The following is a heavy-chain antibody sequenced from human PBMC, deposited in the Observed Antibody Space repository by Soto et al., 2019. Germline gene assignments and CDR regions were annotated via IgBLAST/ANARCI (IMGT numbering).Heavy chain of an antibody. CDR3: ARGLQYGYYYGMDV. Sequence: GGSLRLSCSASGFTFNSNYMHWVRRTPGEGLEFVSMITSNGEITYYADSVKGRFTISRDNSKNTLYLQMSSLRPEDTAVYYCARGLQYGYYYGMDVWGQGTTVTVSS. CDR1: GFTFNSNY. CDR2: ITSNGEIT. V-gene: IGHV3-64D*06. D-gene: IGHD4-4*01. J-gene: IGHJ6*02.